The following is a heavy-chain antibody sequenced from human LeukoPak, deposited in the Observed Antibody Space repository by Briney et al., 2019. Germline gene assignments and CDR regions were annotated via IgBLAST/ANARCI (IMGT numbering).Heavy chain of an antibody. D-gene: IGHD2-21*02. Sequence: SGGSLRLSCAASGFTVSNAWMSWVRQAPGKGLEWVGRIKSKSAGGTRDYAVPVKGRFTISRDESKNTLFLQMNSLKTEDTAVYYCTTIEVVTGIWGQGTMVTVSS. J-gene: IGHJ3*02. CDR1: GFTVSNAW. CDR2: IKSKSAGGTR. V-gene: IGHV3-15*01. CDR3: TTIEVVTGI.